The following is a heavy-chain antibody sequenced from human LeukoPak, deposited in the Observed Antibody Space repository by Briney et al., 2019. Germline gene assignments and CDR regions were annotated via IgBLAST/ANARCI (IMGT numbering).Heavy chain of an antibody. Sequence: SETLSLTCAVYGGSLSGYYWSWIRQPPGKGREWIGEINHSGSTNYNPSLKSRVTISVDTSKNQFSLKLSSVTAADTAVYYCARNRNWGSPDYWGQGTLVTVSS. CDR3: ARNRNWGSPDY. J-gene: IGHJ4*02. CDR2: INHSGST. D-gene: IGHD7-27*01. CDR1: GGSLSGYY. V-gene: IGHV4-34*01.